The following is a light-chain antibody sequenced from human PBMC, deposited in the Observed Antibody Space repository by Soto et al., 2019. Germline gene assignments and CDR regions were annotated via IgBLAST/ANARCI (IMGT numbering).Light chain of an antibody. CDR1: NSNIGAGYD. CDR2: DNT. CDR3: QSYDSSLIGLI. Sequence: QSVLTQPPSVSGAPGQRVTISCTGSNSNIGAGYDVNWYQHFPGTAPKLLIYDNTNRTAVVPDRFSGSKSGSSTSLAITGLQSEDEADYYCQSYDSSLIGLIFGLGTKLTVL. J-gene: IGLJ2*01. V-gene: IGLV1-40*01.